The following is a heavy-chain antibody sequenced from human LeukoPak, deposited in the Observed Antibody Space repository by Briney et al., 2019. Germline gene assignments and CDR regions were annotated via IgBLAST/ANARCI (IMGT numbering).Heavy chain of an antibody. D-gene: IGHD3-10*01. CDR3: ARESIGDFAFDI. CDR1: GYTFTDYY. CDR2: NNPNSGST. J-gene: IGHJ3*02. Sequence: ASVKVSCKASGYTFTDYYIHWVRQAPGQGLEWMGWNNPNSGSTVFAQKFQGRVTMTTDTSITTAYMEVRRLRSDDTAMYYCARESIGDFAFDIWGPGTMVTVSS. V-gene: IGHV1-2*02.